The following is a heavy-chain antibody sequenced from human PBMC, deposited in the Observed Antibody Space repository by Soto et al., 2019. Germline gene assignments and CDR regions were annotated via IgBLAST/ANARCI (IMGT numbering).Heavy chain of an antibody. V-gene: IGHV3-30-3*01. Sequence: QVQLVESGGGVVQPGRSLRLSCAASGFTFSSYAMHWVRQAPGKGLEWVAVISYDGSNKYYADSVKGRFTISRDNSKNTLHLQLNSLRVEGTAVYYCAREAEYSSSWWNLDSWGQGTLVTVSS. CDR2: ISYDGSNK. CDR3: AREAEYSSSWWNLDS. CDR1: GFTFSSYA. D-gene: IGHD6-13*01. J-gene: IGHJ4*02.